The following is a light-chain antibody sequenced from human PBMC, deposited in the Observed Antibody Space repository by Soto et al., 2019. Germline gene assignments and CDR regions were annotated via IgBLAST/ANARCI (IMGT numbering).Light chain of an antibody. Sequence: ETVLTQSPGTVSLYPGERATLSCTTSQSVRSNYLAWYQQKPGQAPRLVVYGVFNRATGIPDRFSGSGSGTDFNLTISGLEPEDSAVDYCQHYDGSPRTVGQGTKLEI. CDR3: QHYDGSPRT. J-gene: IGKJ2*01. V-gene: IGKV3-20*01. CDR2: GVF. CDR1: QSVRSNY.